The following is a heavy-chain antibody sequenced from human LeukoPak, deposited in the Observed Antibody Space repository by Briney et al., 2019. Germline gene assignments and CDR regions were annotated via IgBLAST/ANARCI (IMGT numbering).Heavy chain of an antibody. V-gene: IGHV1-2*02. CDR3: AREWCYGSGSYFDP. D-gene: IGHD3-10*01. CDR2: INPNSGGT. Sequence: ASARVSCEASGYTFTGYVMHWVRQAPGQGLEWVGCINPNSGGTNYAQKFQGRVTMTRDTSISTAYMELSRRRSDDTAVYYCAREWCYGSGSYFDPWGQGTLVTVSS. CDR1: GYTFTGYV. J-gene: IGHJ5*02.